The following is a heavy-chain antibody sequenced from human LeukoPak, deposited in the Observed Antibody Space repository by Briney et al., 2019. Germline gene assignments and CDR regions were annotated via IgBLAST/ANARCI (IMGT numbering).Heavy chain of an antibody. CDR2: ISAYNGNT. D-gene: IGHD2-2*02. V-gene: IGHV1-18*01. Sequence: ASVKVSCKASGDTFTSYGITWVRQAPGQGLEWMGWISAYNGNTNYAQKLQGRVTMTTDTSTSTAYMELRSLRSDDTAVYYCARVGCSSTSCYSDYWGQGTLVTVSS. J-gene: IGHJ4*02. CDR1: GDTFTSYG. CDR3: ARVGCSSTSCYSDY.